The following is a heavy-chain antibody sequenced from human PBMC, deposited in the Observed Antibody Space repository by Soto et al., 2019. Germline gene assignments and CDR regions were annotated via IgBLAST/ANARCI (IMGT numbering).Heavy chain of an antibody. CDR3: AQVTHRGPIAGAGPFGS. V-gene: IGHV1-46*01. J-gene: IGHJ4*02. Sequence: QVHLVQSGAEVKKPGASVNVSCQASGSITTHHMHWVLQAPGQGLEWLGIFNPSGLSTTSAQTFQGRVTITRDTSTRTGYMELCSLTSEDTAVYFCAQVTHRGPIAGAGPFGSWGKGTLVIVS. D-gene: IGHD6-19*01. CDR1: GSITTHH. CDR2: FNPSGLST.